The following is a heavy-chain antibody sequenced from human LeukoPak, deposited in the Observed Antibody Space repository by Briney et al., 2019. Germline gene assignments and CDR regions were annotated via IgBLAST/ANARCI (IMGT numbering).Heavy chain of an antibody. V-gene: IGHV3-30*02. J-gene: IGHJ4*02. D-gene: IGHD3-10*01. Sequence: GGFLRLSCAASGFTFSSYGMHWVRQAPGKGLEWVAFIRYDGSNKYYADSVKGQFTISRDNSKNTLYLQMNSLRAEDTAVYYCAKDNLLWFGELSLFFWDWGQGTLVTVSS. CDR1: GFTFSSYG. CDR2: IRYDGSNK. CDR3: AKDNLLWFGELSLFFWD.